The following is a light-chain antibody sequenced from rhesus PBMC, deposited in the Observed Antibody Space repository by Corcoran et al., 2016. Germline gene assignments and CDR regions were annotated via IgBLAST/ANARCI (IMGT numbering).Light chain of an antibody. V-gene: IGKV3-42*02. CDR3: QQYDSGPLT. J-gene: IGKJ4*01. CDR1: QSVSSN. Sequence: EIVMTQSPATLSLSPGERATLSCRASQSVSSNLAWYQKKPGQDPRLLMYGPSSRATDIPGRFPGRGSGTDFTLHCSSLEPEDFAVYYCQQYDSGPLTFGGGTKVEIK. CDR2: GPS.